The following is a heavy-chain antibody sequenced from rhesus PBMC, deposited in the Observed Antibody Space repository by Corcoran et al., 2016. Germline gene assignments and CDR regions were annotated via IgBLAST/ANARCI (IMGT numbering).Heavy chain of an antibody. Sequence: QVQLQESGPGVVKPSETLSLTCAVSGYSISSGYDGSWIRQPPGKGLEWIGDIFGSSGSTNYNPSLKNRVTISKDTSKNQFSLKLSSVTAADTAVYYCARAGAVIYGLDSWGQGVVVTVSS. D-gene: IGHD1-44*02. J-gene: IGHJ6*01. V-gene: IGHV4-76*01. CDR1: GYSISSGYD. CDR3: ARAGAVIYGLDS. CDR2: IFGSSGST.